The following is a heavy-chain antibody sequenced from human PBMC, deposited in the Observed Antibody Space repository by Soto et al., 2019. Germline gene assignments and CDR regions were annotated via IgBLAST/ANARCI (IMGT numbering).Heavy chain of an antibody. CDR2: INHSGST. D-gene: IGHD1-1*01. V-gene: IGHV4-34*01. CDR1: GGSFSGYY. Sequence: SETLSLTCAVYGGSFSGYYWSWIRQPPGKGLEWIGEINHSGSTNYNPSLKSRVTISVDTSKNQFSLKLSSVTAADTAVYYCARVMNGRYNYYYMDVWGKGTTVTVSS. CDR3: ARVMNGRYNYYYMDV. J-gene: IGHJ6*03.